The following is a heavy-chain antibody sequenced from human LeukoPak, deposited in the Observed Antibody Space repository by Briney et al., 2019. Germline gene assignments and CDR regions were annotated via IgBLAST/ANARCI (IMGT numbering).Heavy chain of an antibody. J-gene: IGHJ4*02. D-gene: IGHD3-10*01. CDR2: ISVYNGNT. CDR1: GYTFTSYG. Sequence: ASVKVSCKASGYTFTSYGISWVRPAPRQGLEWMGWISVYNGNTNYAQKLQGRVTMTTDTSTSTAYMELRSLRSDDTAVYYCARDLWSGGHHNDYWGQGTLVTVSS. V-gene: IGHV1-18*01. CDR3: ARDLWSGGHHNDY.